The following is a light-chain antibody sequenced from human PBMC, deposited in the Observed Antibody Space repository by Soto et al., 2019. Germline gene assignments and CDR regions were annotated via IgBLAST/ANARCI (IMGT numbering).Light chain of an antibody. CDR3: MQETQFPFT. Sequence: DILVTQSPLSLPVTPGESASVSCRSSQSLVHSDGNTYLSWLQQRPGQPPRLLIYKISNRFSGVPDRFTGGGAGTDFTLKISRVAAEDVGTYYCMQETQFPFTFGGGTKVDI. CDR1: QSLVHSDGNTY. J-gene: IGKJ4*01. V-gene: IGKV2-24*01. CDR2: KIS.